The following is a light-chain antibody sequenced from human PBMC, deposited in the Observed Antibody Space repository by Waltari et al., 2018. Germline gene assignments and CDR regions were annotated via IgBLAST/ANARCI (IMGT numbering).Light chain of an antibody. J-gene: IGLJ3*02. V-gene: IGLV1-51*02. CDR3: GTWDVSPGAGA. CDR2: END. CDR1: SSNIGSRS. Sequence: QSVLTQPPSVSAAPGQRGTIPCSGSSSNIGSRSVAWYQQVPGTAPKLLIYENDKRPSGISDRFSGSKSGTSATLGITGLQTGDEADYYCGTWDVSPGAGAFGGGTKLTVL.